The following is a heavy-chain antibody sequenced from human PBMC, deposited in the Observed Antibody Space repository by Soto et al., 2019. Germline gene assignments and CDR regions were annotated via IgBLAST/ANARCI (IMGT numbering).Heavy chain of an antibody. Sequence: PSGTLSLTCAVSGASIGSGGWWSWVRQPPGKGLEWIAEIFHDGNTNYSPSLESRVTISVDKSQNQFSLNVYSVTAADTAVYYCARHEGWTGPDQWGQGTLVTVSS. V-gene: IGHV4-4*02. CDR2: IFHDGNT. CDR3: ARHEGWTGPDQ. CDR1: GASIGSGGW. J-gene: IGHJ5*02. D-gene: IGHD2-8*02.